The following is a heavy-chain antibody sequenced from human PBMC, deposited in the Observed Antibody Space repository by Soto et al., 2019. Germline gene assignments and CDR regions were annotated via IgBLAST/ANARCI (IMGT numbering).Heavy chain of an antibody. CDR3: ARHWVMITFGGVTEKFVIDY. V-gene: IGHV4-39*01. J-gene: IGHJ4*02. CDR1: GGSISSSSYY. CDR2: IYYSGST. D-gene: IGHD3-16*01. Sequence: SETLSLTCTVSGGSISSSSYYWGWIRQPPGKGLEWIGSIYYSGSTYYNPSLKSRVTISVDTSKNQFSLKLSSVTAADTAVYYCARHWVMITFGGVTEKFVIDYWGQGTLVTVSS.